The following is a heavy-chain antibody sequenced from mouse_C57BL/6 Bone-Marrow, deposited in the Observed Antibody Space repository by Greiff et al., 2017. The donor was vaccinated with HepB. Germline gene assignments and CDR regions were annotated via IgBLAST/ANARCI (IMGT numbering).Heavy chain of an antibody. V-gene: IGHV14-3*01. CDR2: IDPANGNT. J-gene: IGHJ1*03. CDR3: ASSDYYGSSYWYFDV. D-gene: IGHD1-1*01. Sequence: EVQLVESVAELVRPGASVKLSCTASGFNIKNTYMHWVKQRPEQGLEWIGRIDPANGNTKYAPKFQGKATITADTASNTAYLQLSSLTSEDTAIYDCASSDYYGSSYWYFDVWGTGTTVTVSS. CDR1: GFNIKNTY.